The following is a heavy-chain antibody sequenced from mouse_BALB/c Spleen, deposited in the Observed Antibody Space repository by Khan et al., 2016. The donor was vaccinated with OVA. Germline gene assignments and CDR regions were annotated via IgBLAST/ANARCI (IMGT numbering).Heavy chain of an antibody. Sequence: VQLQQSGSELVRPGALVKLSCKASGFNIKDDYIHWVKQRPEQGLEWIGWIDPENGHPIYDPKFQGKAIITADTSYNTAYLQLSSLHSDDTAVYYCPRSYLLFLYIWDPATTLTIS. CDR2: IDPENGHP. V-gene: IGHV14-1*02. CDR3: PRSYLLFLYI. J-gene: IGHJ2*01. CDR1: GFNIKDDY. D-gene: IGHD6-2*01.